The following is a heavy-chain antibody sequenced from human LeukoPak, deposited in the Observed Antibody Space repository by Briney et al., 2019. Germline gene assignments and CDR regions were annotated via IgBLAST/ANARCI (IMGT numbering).Heavy chain of an antibody. CDR2: INHSGST. J-gene: IGHJ6*03. V-gene: IGHV4-34*01. D-gene: IGHD5-24*01. Sequence: SETLSLTCAVYGGSFSGYYWSWIRQPPGKGLEWIGEINHSGSTNYNPSLKSRVTISVDTSKNQFSLKLSSVTAADTAVYYCARLGPHERYYYMDVWGKGTTVTVSS. CDR1: GGSFSGYY. CDR3: ARLGPHERYYYMDV.